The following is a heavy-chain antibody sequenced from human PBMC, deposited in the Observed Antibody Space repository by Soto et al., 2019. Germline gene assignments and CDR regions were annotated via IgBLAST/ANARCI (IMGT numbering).Heavy chain of an antibody. CDR2: MGVGGAGT. CDR1: GFTFSSYA. V-gene: IGHV3-23*01. CDR3: SRGGGIAVAGTHLDY. J-gene: IGHJ4*02. D-gene: IGHD6-19*01. Sequence: EVQLLESGGGLVQPGGSLRLSCAASGFTFSSYAMSWVRQAPGKGLDWAAGMGVGGAGTNYADPVKGRFTISRDNSKNTLYLQMSSLRAEDTAVYYCSRGGGIAVAGTHLDYWGQGTLVTVSS.